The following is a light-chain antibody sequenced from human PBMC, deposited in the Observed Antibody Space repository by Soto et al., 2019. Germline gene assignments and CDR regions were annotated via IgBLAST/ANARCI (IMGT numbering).Light chain of an antibody. Sequence: EIVLTQSPATLSLSPGERATLSCRASQSVSSYLAWYQQKPGQAPRLLIYDVSNWATGIPARFSGSGSGTDFTLTISSLGPEDFAVYFCQQRSNWPLTFGGGTKVEIK. V-gene: IGKV3-11*01. CDR2: DVS. CDR3: QQRSNWPLT. CDR1: QSVSSY. J-gene: IGKJ4*01.